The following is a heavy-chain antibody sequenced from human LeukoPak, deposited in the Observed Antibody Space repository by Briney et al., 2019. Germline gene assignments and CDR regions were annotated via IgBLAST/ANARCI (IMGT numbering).Heavy chain of an antibody. J-gene: IGHJ4*02. D-gene: IGHD2-15*01. CDR3: ARRYFDH. CDR1: GFTFSSYA. Sequence: PGGSLRLSCAASGFTFSSYAMHWVRQAPGKGLEWVAVISYDGSNKYYADSVKGRFTISRDNSKNTLYLQMNSLRAEDTAVYYCARRYFDHWGQGTLVTVSS. CDR2: ISYDGSNK. V-gene: IGHV3-30-3*01.